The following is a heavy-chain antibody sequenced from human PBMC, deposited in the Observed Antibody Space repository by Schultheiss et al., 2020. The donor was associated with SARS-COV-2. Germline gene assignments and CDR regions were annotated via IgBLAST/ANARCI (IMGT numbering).Heavy chain of an antibody. CDR3: ARVRGRGNGDYYYYGMDV. J-gene: IGHJ6*02. Sequence: SVKVSCKASGYTFTGYYMHWVRQAPGQGLEWMGGIIPIFGTANYAQKFQGRVTITADESTSTAYMELSSLRSEDTAVYYCARVRGRGNGDYYYYGMDVWGQGTTVTVSS. CDR2: IIPIFGTA. D-gene: IGHD4-17*01. V-gene: IGHV1-69*13. CDR1: GYTFTGYY.